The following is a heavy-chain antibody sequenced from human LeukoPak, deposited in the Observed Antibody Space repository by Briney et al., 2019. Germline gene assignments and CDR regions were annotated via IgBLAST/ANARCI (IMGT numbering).Heavy chain of an antibody. CDR2: IIPIFGTA. D-gene: IGHD6-19*01. J-gene: IGHJ4*02. Sequence: SVKVSCKASGGTFSSYTISRVRQAPGQGLEWMGRIIPIFGTANYAQKFQGRVTITTDESTSTAYMELSSLRSEDTAVYYCARGSGWCFDYWGQGTLVTVSS. CDR1: GGTFSSYT. CDR3: ARGSGWCFDY. V-gene: IGHV1-69*05.